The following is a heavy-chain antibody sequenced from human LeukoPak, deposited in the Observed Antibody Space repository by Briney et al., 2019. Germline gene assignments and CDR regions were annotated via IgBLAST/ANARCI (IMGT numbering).Heavy chain of an antibody. CDR3: TRDRAGTQSWVEFDL. V-gene: IGHV3-66*03. Sequence: EGSLRLTCAASGFSVSSTYMSWVRQAPGKGLEWVSLIYTSGSTFYADSVMGRFTISRDNSKNTLFLQMNSLRAEDSAVYYCTRDRAGTQSWVEFDLWGQGTLVTVSS. CDR1: GFSVSSTY. CDR2: IYTSGST. D-gene: IGHD3-10*01. J-gene: IGHJ5*02.